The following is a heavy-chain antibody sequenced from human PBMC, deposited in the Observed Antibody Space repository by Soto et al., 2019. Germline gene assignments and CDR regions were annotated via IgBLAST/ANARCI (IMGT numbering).Heavy chain of an antibody. J-gene: IGHJ4*02. CDR1: GYTFTGYY. CDR2: INPNSGGT. D-gene: IGHD3-16*02. CDR3: ARGRPISDYIWGSYRPNFDY. V-gene: IGHV1-2*04. Sequence: ASVKVSCKASGYTFTGYYMHWVRQAPGQRLEWMGWINPNSGGTNYAQKFQGWVTMTRDTSISTAYMELSRLRSDDTAVYYCARGRPISDYIWGSYRPNFDYWGQGTLVTVSS.